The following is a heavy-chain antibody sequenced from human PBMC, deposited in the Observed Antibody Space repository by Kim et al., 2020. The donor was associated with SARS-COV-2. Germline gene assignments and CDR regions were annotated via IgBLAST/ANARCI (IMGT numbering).Heavy chain of an antibody. J-gene: IGHJ3*02. CDR2: ISGSGGST. Sequence: GGSLRLSCAASGFTFSSYAMSWVRQAPGKGLEWVSAISGSGGSTYYADSVKGRFTISRDNSKNTLYLQMNSLRAEDTAVYYCAKDLKGLLYYYGSGSYYWVPDAFDIWGQGTMVTVSS. D-gene: IGHD3-10*01. V-gene: IGHV3-23*01. CDR1: GFTFSSYA. CDR3: AKDLKGLLYYYGSGSYYWVPDAFDI.